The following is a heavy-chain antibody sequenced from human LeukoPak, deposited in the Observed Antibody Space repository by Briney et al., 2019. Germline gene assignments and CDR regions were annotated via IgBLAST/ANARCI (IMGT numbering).Heavy chain of an antibody. D-gene: IGHD2-21*01. V-gene: IGHV4-39*01. Sequence: EPSETLSLTCTVSGGSISSSSYYWGWIRQPPGKGLEWIGSIYYSGSTYYNPSLKSRVTISVDTSKNQFSLKLASVTAADTAVYYCARPLQGAAVIPFDYWGQGTLVTVSS. J-gene: IGHJ4*02. CDR1: GGSISSSSYY. CDR3: ARPLQGAAVIPFDY. CDR2: IYYSGST.